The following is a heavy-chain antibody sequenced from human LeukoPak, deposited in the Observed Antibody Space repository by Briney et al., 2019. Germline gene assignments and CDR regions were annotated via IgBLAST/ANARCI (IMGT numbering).Heavy chain of an antibody. V-gene: IGHV4-34*01. J-gene: IGHJ4*02. CDR3: ARAWYYYDSSGYYPFDY. Sequence: SETLSLTCAVYGGSFSGYYWSWIRQPPGKGLEWIGEINHSGSTNYNPSLKSRVTISVDTSKNQFSLKLSSVTVADTAVYYCARAWYYYDSSGYYPFDYWGQGTLATVSS. CDR2: INHSGST. CDR1: GGSFSGYY. D-gene: IGHD3-22*01.